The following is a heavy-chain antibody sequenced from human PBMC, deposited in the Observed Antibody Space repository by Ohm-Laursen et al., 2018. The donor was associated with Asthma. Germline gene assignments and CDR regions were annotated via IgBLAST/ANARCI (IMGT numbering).Heavy chain of an antibody. Sequence: GQTLSLTCAASGFTFSSYSMNWVRQAPGKGLEWVAVISYDGSNKYYADSVKGRFTISRDNSKNTLYLQMNSLRAEDTAVYYCARDLPSVPAAEDPFDYWGQGTLVTVSS. D-gene: IGHD2-2*01. CDR2: ISYDGSNK. J-gene: IGHJ4*02. CDR3: ARDLPSVPAAEDPFDY. CDR1: GFTFSSYS. V-gene: IGHV3-30*03.